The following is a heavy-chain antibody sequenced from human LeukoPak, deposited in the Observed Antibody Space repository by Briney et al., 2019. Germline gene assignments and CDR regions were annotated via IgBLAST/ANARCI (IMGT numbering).Heavy chain of an antibody. CDR1: GITLTTYT. J-gene: IGHJ4*02. Sequence: TGESLRHSCVVTGITLTTYTMYWVRQAPGKGLEWVAIVSYDENNKYYADSVKGRFTISRDNYKDTVFLQMNDLRREDAALYYCARIGFSATTSSYWGRGTRVIVSS. CDR2: VSYDENNK. V-gene: IGHV3-30-3*01. CDR3: ARIGFSATTSSY. D-gene: IGHD2/OR15-2a*01.